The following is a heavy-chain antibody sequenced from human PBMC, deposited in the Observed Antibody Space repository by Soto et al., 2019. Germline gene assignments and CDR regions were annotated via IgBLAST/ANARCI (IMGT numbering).Heavy chain of an antibody. CDR3: ARSEGAYYYGMDV. Sequence: SETLSLTCTVSGGSISSYYWSWIRQPPGKGLEWIGYIYYSGSTNYNPSLKSRVTISVDTSKNQFSLKLSSVTAADTAVYYCARSEGAYYYGMDVWGQGTTVTVS. J-gene: IGHJ6*02. V-gene: IGHV4-59*08. CDR2: IYYSGST. D-gene: IGHD3-16*01. CDR1: GGSISSYY.